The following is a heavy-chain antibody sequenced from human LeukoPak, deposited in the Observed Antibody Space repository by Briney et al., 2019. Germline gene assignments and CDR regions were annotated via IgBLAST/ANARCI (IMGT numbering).Heavy chain of an antibody. Sequence: ASVKVSCKASGYTFTDYYVHWVRQAPGQGLEWMGIIYPSGGSTSYAQKFQGRVTMTSDTSTSTVYMQLSSLTSEDTAIYYCARDPPWDSSGRNYRSLFDYWGQGTLVTVSS. CDR1: GYTFTDYY. J-gene: IGHJ4*02. CDR2: IYPSGGST. D-gene: IGHD3-22*01. CDR3: ARDPPWDSSGRNYRSLFDY. V-gene: IGHV1-46*01.